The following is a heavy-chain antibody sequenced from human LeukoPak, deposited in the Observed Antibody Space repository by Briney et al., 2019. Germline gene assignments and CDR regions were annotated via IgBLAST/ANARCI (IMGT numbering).Heavy chain of an antibody. CDR2: ISGKTDKT. J-gene: IGHJ6*02. Sequence: PGGSLRLSCTASGFSFKDYYMNWVRQAPGKGLEWISSISGKTDKTFYGDSVKGRFTISRDNSKRTVYLQMDRLRGDDTALYYCAKVVTKFSFHFYGMDVWGHGTSVIVSS. V-gene: IGHV3-23*01. CDR1: GFSFKDYY. D-gene: IGHD2-21*02. CDR3: AKVVTKFSFHFYGMDV.